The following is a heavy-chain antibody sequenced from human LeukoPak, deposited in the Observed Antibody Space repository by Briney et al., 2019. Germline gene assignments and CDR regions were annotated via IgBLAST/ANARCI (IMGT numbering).Heavy chain of an antibody. CDR3: ARPTMNWGMDV. V-gene: IGHV4-30-2*01. CDR1: GGSISSGGYY. D-gene: IGHD3-22*01. Sequence: PSQTLSLTCTVSGGSISSGGYYWSWIRQPPGKGLEWIGEINHSGSTNYNPSLKSRVTISVDTSKNQFSLKLSSVTAADTAVYYCARPTMNWGMDVWGQGTTVTVSS. J-gene: IGHJ6*02. CDR2: INHSGST.